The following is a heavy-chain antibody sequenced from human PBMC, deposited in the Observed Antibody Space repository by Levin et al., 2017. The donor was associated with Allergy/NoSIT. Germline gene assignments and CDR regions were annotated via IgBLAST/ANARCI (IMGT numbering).Heavy chain of an antibody. CDR3: ARDSAAYCSSSNCYRGVWFDP. CDR2: ISTFSGDR. J-gene: IGHJ5*02. D-gene: IGHD2-2*02. V-gene: IGHV1-18*01. Sequence: GESLKISCKTSGYTFTNYGVNWVRQAPGQGLEWMGWISTFSGDRKYAQQLQGRVTMTTDTSTSTAYMELRSLQSDDTAVYYCARDSAAYCSSSNCYRGVWFDPWGQGTLVTVSS. CDR1: GYTFTNYG.